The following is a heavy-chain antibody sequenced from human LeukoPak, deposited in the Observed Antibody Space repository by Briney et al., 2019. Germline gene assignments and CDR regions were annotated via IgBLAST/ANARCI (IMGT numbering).Heavy chain of an antibody. D-gene: IGHD2-2*01. Sequence: PGGSLRLSCAASGFTFSSYAMSWVRQAPGKGLEWVSAISGSGGSTYYADSVKGRFTISRDNSKNTLYLQMNSLRAEDTAVYYCAKDRPGARRYCSSTSCLYGMDVWGLGTTVTVSS. CDR2: ISGSGGST. CDR1: GFTFSSYA. J-gene: IGHJ6*02. CDR3: AKDRPGARRYCSSTSCLYGMDV. V-gene: IGHV3-23*01.